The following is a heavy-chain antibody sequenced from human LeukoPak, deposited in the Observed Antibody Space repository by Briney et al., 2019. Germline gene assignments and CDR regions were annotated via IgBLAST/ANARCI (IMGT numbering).Heavy chain of an antibody. CDR3: AKDSEDGHNWAPFDY. CDR1: RFTFSSYG. J-gene: IGHJ4*02. V-gene: IGHV3-30*02. D-gene: IGHD5-24*01. CDR2: IRYDGSNI. Sequence: GVSLRLSCAASRFTFSSYGMHWVRQAPGKGLEWVAFIRYDGSNIYYADSVKGRFTISRDNSKNTLYLQMNSLRAEDTAMYYCAKDSEDGHNWAPFDYWGQGTLVTVSS.